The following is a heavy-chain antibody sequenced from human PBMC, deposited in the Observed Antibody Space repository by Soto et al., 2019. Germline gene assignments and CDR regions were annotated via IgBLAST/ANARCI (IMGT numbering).Heavy chain of an antibody. J-gene: IGHJ4*02. Sequence: QVQLVESGGGVVQPGRSLRLSCAASGFIFSNYVMYWVRQAPGKGLEWVAFMSYDGTTKYNADSVKGRFTISRDNSKNTLYLQMNNLRPEHTGVYYCAREVLWSRYFDYWGQGTLVTVSS. CDR2: MSYDGTTK. CDR3: AREVLWSRYFDY. D-gene: IGHD2-21*01. V-gene: IGHV3-30-3*01. CDR1: GFIFSNYV.